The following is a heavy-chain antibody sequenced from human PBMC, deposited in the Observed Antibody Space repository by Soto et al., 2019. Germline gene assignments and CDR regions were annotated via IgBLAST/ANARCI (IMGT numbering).Heavy chain of an antibody. D-gene: IGHD6-19*01. CDR1: GLTFSSYG. Sequence: GGSLRLSCAASGLTFSSYGMHWVRQAPGKGLEWVAVISYDGSNKYYADSVKGRFTISRDNSKNTLYLQMNSLRAEDTAVYYCAILHSSSGWHAPRYYYYGMDVWGQGTTVTVSS. V-gene: IGHV3-30*03. J-gene: IGHJ6*02. CDR2: ISYDGSNK. CDR3: AILHSSSGWHAPRYYYYGMDV.